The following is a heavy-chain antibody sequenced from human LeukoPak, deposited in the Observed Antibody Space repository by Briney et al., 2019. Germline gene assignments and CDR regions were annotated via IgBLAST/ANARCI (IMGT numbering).Heavy chain of an antibody. D-gene: IGHD2-15*01. Sequence: GASVKVSCKASGYTFTGYYMFWVRQAPGQGLEWMGWINPNTGATKYGQNFQGRVTLTRDTSIRTTFMELSSLRSDDTAVYYCARDEGYCNGDNHYPDLGYWGQGTLVTVSS. V-gene: IGHV1-2*02. CDR2: INPNTGAT. CDR1: GYTFTGYY. J-gene: IGHJ4*02. CDR3: ARDEGYCNGDNHYPDLGY.